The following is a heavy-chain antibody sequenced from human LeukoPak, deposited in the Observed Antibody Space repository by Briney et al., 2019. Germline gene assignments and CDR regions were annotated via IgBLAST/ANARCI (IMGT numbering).Heavy chain of an antibody. Sequence: AAVKVSCMASGYTFTGYYMHWVQQPPGQGLEWMGWINPNSGGKNYAQKFQERGTMTRDTSISTAYMELSRLRSDETAVYYCARDARSGWFFYYFDYWGQGTLVTVSS. J-gene: IGHJ4*02. CDR3: ARDARSGWFFYYFDY. CDR1: GYTFTGYY. V-gene: IGHV1-2*02. CDR2: INPNSGGK. D-gene: IGHD6-19*01.